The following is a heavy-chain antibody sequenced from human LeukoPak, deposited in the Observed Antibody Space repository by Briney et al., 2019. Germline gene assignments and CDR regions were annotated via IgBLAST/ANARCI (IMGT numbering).Heavy chain of an antibody. V-gene: IGHV1-8*02. D-gene: IGHD4-11*01. J-gene: IGHJ4*02. CDR1: GFSFNTYA. CDR2: MNPNSGNT. Sequence: GGSLRLSCVASGFSFNTYAIHWVRQATGQGLEWMGWMNPNSGNTGYAQKFQGRVTMTRNTSISTAYMELSSLRYEDTAVYYCATDYTDYSLDYWGQGTLVTVSS. CDR3: ATDYTDYSLDY.